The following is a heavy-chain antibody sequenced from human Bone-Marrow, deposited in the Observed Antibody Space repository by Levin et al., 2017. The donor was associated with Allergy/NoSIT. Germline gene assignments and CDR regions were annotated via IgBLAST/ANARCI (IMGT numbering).Heavy chain of an antibody. J-gene: IGHJ2*01. CDR3: ARGPAPLGTFAYYWYFDL. CDR2: IIPIFGTA. V-gene: IGHV1-69*06. Sequence: SVKVSCKASGGTFSSYAISWVRQAPGQGLEWMGGIIPIFGTANYAQKFQGRVTITADKSTSTAYMELSSLRSEDTAVYYCARGPAPLGTFAYYWYFDLWGRGTLVTVSS. CDR1: GGTFSSYA. D-gene: IGHD3-16*01.